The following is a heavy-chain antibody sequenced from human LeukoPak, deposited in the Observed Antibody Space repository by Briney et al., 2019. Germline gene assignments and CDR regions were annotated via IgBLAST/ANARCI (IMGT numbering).Heavy chain of an antibody. Sequence: PSETLSLTCAVSGGSISTNNWWSWVRQPPGKGLEWIGEIYHTGSTNYSPSLRSRVTMSIDKSNNQFSLNLNSVTAEDTAVYYCARVPRIRDSSGYYVYWGQGTLVTVSS. J-gene: IGHJ4*02. CDR2: IYHTGST. D-gene: IGHD3-22*01. V-gene: IGHV4-4*02. CDR3: ARVPRIRDSSGYYVY. CDR1: GGSISTNNW.